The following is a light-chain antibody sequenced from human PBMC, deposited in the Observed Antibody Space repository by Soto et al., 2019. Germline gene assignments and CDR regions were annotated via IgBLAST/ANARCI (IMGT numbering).Light chain of an antibody. CDR2: EVS. CDR3: SSYAGNSRYV. J-gene: IGLJ1*01. CDR1: SSDVGRYNY. V-gene: IGLV2-8*01. Sequence: QSALTQPPAASGSPGQSVTISCTGTSSDVGRYNYISWYQQRPGKAPKRMIYEVSKRPSGVPDRLSGFKYGNTASLTVSGLQAEAEADYYCSSYAGNSRYVFGTGTTVTVL.